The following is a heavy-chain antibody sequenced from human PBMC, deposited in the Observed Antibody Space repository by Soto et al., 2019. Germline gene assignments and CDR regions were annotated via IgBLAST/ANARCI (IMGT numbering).Heavy chain of an antibody. D-gene: IGHD3-10*01. Sequence: ASVKVSCKASGYTFTSYAMNWVRQAPGQRLEWMGWINAGNGNTKYSQKFQGRVTITRDTSASTAYMELSSLRSEDTAVYYCARTAGSSVKATACFDYWGQGTLVTVSS. J-gene: IGHJ4*02. CDR2: INAGNGNT. V-gene: IGHV1-3*01. CDR1: GYTFTSYA. CDR3: ARTAGSSVKATACFDY.